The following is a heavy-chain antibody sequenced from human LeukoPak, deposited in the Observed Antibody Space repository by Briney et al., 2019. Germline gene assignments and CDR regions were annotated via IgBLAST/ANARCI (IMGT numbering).Heavy chain of an antibody. V-gene: IGHV3-23*01. J-gene: IGHJ4*02. D-gene: IGHD3-10*01. CDR2: ISGSGGST. CDR3: AKYGSGSLRGYFDY. CDR1: GFTFSSYA. Sequence: GGSLRLSCAASGFTFSSYAMSWVRQAPGKGLEWVSAISGSGGSTYYADSVKGRFTISRDNSKNTLYLQMNSLRAEDTVVYYCAKYGSGSLRGYFDYWGQGTLVTVSS.